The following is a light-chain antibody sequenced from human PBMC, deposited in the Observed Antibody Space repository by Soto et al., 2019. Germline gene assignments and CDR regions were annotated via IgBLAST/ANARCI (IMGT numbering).Light chain of an antibody. CDR3: QAWDSSTVV. CDR1: NIGSKN. J-gene: IGLJ2*01. CDR2: RDS. Sequence: SYELTQPLSVSVALGQTARITCGGNNIGSKNVHWYQQKPGQAPVLVIYRDSNRPSGIPERFSGSNSGNTATLTISRAQAGDEADYDCQAWDSSTVVFGGGTKLTVL. V-gene: IGLV3-9*01.